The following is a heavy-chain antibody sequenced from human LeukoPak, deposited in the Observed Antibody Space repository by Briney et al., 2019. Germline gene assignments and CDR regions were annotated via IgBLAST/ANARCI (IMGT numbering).Heavy chain of an antibody. CDR3: VKTFRYCSGGSCQD. Sequence: QPGGSLRLSCSASGFTFSSYAMHWVRQAPGKGLEYVSVIGSNGGSIYYADSVKGRFTISRDNSKNTLYLQMSSLRAEDTAVYYCVKTFRYCSGGSCQDWGQGTLVTVSS. V-gene: IGHV3-64D*06. CDR2: IGSNGGSI. CDR1: GFTFSSYA. D-gene: IGHD2-15*01. J-gene: IGHJ4*02.